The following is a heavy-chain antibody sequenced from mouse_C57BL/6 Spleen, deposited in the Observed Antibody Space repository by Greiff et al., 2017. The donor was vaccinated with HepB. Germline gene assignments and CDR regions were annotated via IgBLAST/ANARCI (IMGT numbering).Heavy chain of an antibody. D-gene: IGHD1-1*01. CDR2: IDPEDGET. Sequence: VQLQQSGAELVKPGASVKLSCTASGFNIKDYYMHWVKQRTEQGLEWIGRIDPEDGETKSAPKFQGKATITADTSSNTAYLQLSSLTSEDTAVYYGAPEGTTVVASWFAYWGQGTLVTVSA. V-gene: IGHV14-2*01. CDR3: APEGTTVVASWFAY. J-gene: IGHJ3*01. CDR1: GFNIKDYY.